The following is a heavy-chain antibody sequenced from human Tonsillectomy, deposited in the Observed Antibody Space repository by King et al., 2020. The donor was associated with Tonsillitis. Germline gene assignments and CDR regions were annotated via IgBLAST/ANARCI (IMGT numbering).Heavy chain of an antibody. V-gene: IGHV3-64D*06. Sequence: EQLVQSGGGLVQPGGSLRLSCSASGFTFSSYAMHWVRQAPGKGLEYDSAISSNGGSTYYADSVKGRFTISRDNSKNTLYLQMSSLRAEDTAVYYCVKPKPPVLLWFGELDYWGQGTLVTVSS. CDR3: VKPKPPVLLWFGELDY. CDR2: ISSNGGST. CDR1: GFTFSSYA. J-gene: IGHJ4*02. D-gene: IGHD3-10*01.